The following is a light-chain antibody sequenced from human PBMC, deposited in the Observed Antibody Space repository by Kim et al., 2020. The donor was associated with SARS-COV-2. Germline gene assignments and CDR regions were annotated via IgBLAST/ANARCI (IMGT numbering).Light chain of an antibody. J-gene: IGLJ2*01. CDR2: YDS. CDR3: QVWDSSDDHRVV. Sequence: PGKTGRIPCGGPSNGSKSLPWYQRKPGQAPVLVISYDSVRPSGIPERFSGSNSGNTATVTISRVEAGDEADYYCQVWDSSDDHRVVFGGGTQLTVL. CDR1: SNGSKS. V-gene: IGLV3-21*04.